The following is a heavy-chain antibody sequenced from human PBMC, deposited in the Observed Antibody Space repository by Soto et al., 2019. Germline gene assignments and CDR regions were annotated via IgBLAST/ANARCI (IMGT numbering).Heavy chain of an antibody. D-gene: IGHD1-1*01. CDR2: ISSSSSTI. CDR1: GFTFSSYS. V-gene: IGHV3-48*02. J-gene: IGHJ4*02. CDR3: ATLPVPWATRARFDY. Sequence: EVQLVESGGGLVQPGGSLRLSCAASGFTFSSYSINWVRQAPGKGLEWLSYISSSSSTIYYADSVKGRFTISRDNAKNSLYLQMNSLRDEDTAVYYCATLPVPWATRARFDYWGQGTLVTVSS.